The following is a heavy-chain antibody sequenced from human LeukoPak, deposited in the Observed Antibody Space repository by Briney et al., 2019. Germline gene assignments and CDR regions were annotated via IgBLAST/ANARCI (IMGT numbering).Heavy chain of an antibody. CDR3: ASGGKSSGYNDAFDI. V-gene: IGHV4-34*01. D-gene: IGHD3-22*01. CDR1: GGSFSGYY. J-gene: IGHJ3*02. Sequence: SETLSLTCAVYGGSFSGYYWSWIRQPPGKGLEWIGEINHSGSTNYNPSLKSRVTISVDTSKNQFSLKLSSVTAADTAVYYCASGGKSSGYNDAFDIWGQGTMVTVSS. CDR2: INHSGST.